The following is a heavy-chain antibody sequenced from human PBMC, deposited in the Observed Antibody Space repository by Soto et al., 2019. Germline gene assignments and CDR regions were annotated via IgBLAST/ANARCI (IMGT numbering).Heavy chain of an antibody. Sequence: QVQLVQSGAEVKKPGASVKVSCKASGYTFTSYGISWLRQAPGQGLEWMGWISAYNGNTNYAQKLQGRVTMTTDTSTSTAYMELRSLRSDDTAVYYCARATPIWFGELLEDTFDYWGQGTLVTVSS. D-gene: IGHD3-10*01. CDR2: ISAYNGNT. J-gene: IGHJ4*02. V-gene: IGHV1-18*01. CDR1: GYTFTSYG. CDR3: ARATPIWFGELLEDTFDY.